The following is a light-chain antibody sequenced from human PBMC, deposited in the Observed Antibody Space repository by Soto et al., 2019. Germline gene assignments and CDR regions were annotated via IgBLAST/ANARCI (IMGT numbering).Light chain of an antibody. V-gene: IGKV3-20*01. CDR3: HQYGSSRGT. J-gene: IGKJ1*01. CDR2: GAS. Sequence: EIVLTQSPGSLSLSPGERATLSCRASQSVSSSYLAWYQQKPGQAPRLIIYGASSRATGIPDRFSGSGSGTDITLTISRLEPEDFAVYYCHQYGSSRGTFGQGTKVDI. CDR1: QSVSSSY.